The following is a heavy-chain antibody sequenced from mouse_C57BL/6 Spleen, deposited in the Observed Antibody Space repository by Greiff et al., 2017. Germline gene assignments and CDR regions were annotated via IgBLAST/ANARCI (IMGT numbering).Heavy chain of an antibody. D-gene: IGHD1-1*01. Sequence: QVQLKQPGAELVKPGASVKLSCKASGYTFTSYWMHWVKQRPGQGLEWIGMIHPNSGSTNYNEKFKSKATLTVDKSSSTAYMQLSSRTSEDSAVYYCARWYYGSSYDYWGQGTTLTVSS. CDR2: IHPNSGST. J-gene: IGHJ2*01. V-gene: IGHV1-64*01. CDR1: GYTFTSYW. CDR3: ARWYYGSSYDY.